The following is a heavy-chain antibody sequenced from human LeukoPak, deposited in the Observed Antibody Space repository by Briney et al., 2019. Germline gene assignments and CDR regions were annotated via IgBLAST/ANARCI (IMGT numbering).Heavy chain of an antibody. J-gene: IGHJ6*02. CDR3: AKVKGYCSGGSCYYYYYGMDV. V-gene: IGHV3-23*01. D-gene: IGHD2-15*01. Sequence: GGSLRLSCAASGFTFSSYAMSWIRQAPGKGLEWVSAISGSGGSTYYADSVKGRFTISRDNSKNTLYLQMNSLRAEDTAVYYCAKVKGYCSGGSCYYYYYGMDVWGQGTTVTVSS. CDR1: GFTFSSYA. CDR2: ISGSGGST.